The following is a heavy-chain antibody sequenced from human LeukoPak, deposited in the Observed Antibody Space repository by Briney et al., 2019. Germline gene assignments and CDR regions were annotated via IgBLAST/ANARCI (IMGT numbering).Heavy chain of an antibody. CDR2: ISSGSNYI. J-gene: IGHJ4*02. V-gene: IGHV3-21*01. CDR3: ARDPGPGGDS. Sequence: GGSLRLSCAASGFTFSTYSMNWVRQAPGKGLEWVSSISSGSNYIYYADSLKGRFTISRDNAKNSLYLQMNSLRAEDTAVYYCARDPGPGGDSWGQGALVTVS. D-gene: IGHD1-26*01. CDR1: GFTFSTYS.